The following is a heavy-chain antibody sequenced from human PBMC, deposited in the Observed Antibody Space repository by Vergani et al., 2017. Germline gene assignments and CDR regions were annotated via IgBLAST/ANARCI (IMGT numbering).Heavy chain of an antibody. Sequence: QVQLQESGPGLVKPSETLSLTCTVSGDSVISTDYHWGWIRQPPGKGLEWIGNMDYSGRTSYNPSLESRISISFETPKNQFSLRLTSVTAADTAVYYCASKRGACRAAYCHSYDFWGPGTLVGVSS. CDR3: ASKRGACRAAYCHSYDF. J-gene: IGHJ4*02. D-gene: IGHD2-15*01. CDR1: GDSVISTDYH. V-gene: IGHV4-39*01. CDR2: MDYSGRT.